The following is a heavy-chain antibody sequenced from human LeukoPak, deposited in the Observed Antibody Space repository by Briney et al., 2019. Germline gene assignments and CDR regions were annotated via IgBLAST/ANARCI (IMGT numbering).Heavy chain of an antibody. V-gene: IGHV3-23*01. CDR3: AKASTRDTGYYFDA. CDR2: IRYNIENT. Sequence: GGSLRLSCAASGFTFSNYAMGWVRQAPGKGPEWVSSIRYNIENTHYADAVQGRFTISRDNSKNTLYLQMNSLRAEDTARYYCAKASTRDTGYYFDAWGQGTLVSVSS. J-gene: IGHJ4*02. CDR1: GFTFSNYA. D-gene: IGHD3-9*01.